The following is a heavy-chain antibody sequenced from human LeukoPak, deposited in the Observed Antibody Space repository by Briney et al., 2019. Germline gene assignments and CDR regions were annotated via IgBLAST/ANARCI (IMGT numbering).Heavy chain of an antibody. D-gene: IGHD2-21*02. CDR3: ARRLHYFDY. V-gene: IGHV4-39*01. CDR1: SGSTSSTYDH. J-gene: IGHJ4*02. Sequence: SEKLSPTCTVSSGSTSSTYDHWGWLRQPPGKGIEWIGSIRYSRTTYYNPSLKGRVTIFVDTSNNQFSLRLRSVTAADTAVYYCARRLHYFDYWGQGSLVTVSS. CDR2: IRYSRTT.